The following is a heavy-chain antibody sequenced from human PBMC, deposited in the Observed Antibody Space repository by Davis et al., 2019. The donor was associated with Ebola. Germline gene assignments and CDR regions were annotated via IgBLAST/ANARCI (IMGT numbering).Heavy chain of an antibody. J-gene: IGHJ4*02. CDR3: ARGPSLDY. V-gene: IGHV4-59*12. CDR1: GGSISSYY. Sequence: PSETLSLTCTVSGGSISSYYWSWIRQPPGKGLEWIGYIYYSGSTNYNPSLKSRVTMSVDTSKNQFSLKLSSVTAADTAVYYCARGPSLDYWGQGTLVTVSS. CDR2: IYYSGST.